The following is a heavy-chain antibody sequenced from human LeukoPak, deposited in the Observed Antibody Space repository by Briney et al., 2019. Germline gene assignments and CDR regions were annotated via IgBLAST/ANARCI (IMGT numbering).Heavy chain of an antibody. CDR2: IYYSGST. Sequence: SSETLSLTCTVSGGSISSSSYYWGWIRQPPGKGLEWIGSIYYSGSTYYNPSLKSRVTISVDTSKNQFSLKLSSVTAADTAVYYCARDLPPLAYCGGDCYSPDAFDIRFQGTMVSV. CDR1: GGSISSSSYY. D-gene: IGHD2-21*02. CDR3: ARDLPPLAYCGGDCYSPDAFDI. V-gene: IGHV4-39*07. J-gene: IGHJ3*02.